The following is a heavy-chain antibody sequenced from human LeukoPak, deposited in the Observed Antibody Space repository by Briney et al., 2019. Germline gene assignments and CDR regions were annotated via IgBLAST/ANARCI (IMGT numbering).Heavy chain of an antibody. D-gene: IGHD3-10*01. V-gene: IGHV4-30-4*01. Sequence: SQTLSLTCTVSGGSISSGDYYWSWLRQPPGKGLEWIGYIYYSGSTYYNPSLKSRVTISVDTSKNQFSLKLSSVTAADTAVYYCARDYYGSGSSNNWGQGTLVTVSS. CDR1: GGSISSGDYY. CDR3: ARDYYGSGSSNN. J-gene: IGHJ4*02. CDR2: IYYSGST.